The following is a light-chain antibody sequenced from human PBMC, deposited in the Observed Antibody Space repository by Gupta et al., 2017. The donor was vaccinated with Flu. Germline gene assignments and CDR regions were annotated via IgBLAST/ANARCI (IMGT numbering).Light chain of an antibody. J-gene: IGLJ3*02. CDR2: DVN. CDR3: CSHAGTYTWV. Sequence: QSALTQPRSVSGSPGQSVTISCTGTSSDVGGYNYVSWYQQHPGKAPKLMIYDVNKRPSGVPDRFSGSSSGNTASLTISGLQAEDEADYYCCSHAGTYTWVFGGGTKLTVL. CDR1: SSDVGGYNY. V-gene: IGLV2-11*01.